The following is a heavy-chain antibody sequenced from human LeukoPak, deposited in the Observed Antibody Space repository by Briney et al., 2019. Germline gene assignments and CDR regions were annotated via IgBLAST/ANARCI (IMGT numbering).Heavy chain of an antibody. V-gene: IGHV4-4*02. D-gene: IGHD1-1*01. J-gene: IGHJ4*02. CDR2: IYHSGSP. CDR3: ARVNINNWHSCDY. CDR1: GGSISSNNW. Sequence: GSLRLSCAASGGSISSNNWWGWVRQPPGKGLEWIGEIYHSGSPNYNPSLKSRATISVDKSRNHFSLNLSSVTAADTAVYYCARVNINNWHSCDYWGQGTLVTVSS.